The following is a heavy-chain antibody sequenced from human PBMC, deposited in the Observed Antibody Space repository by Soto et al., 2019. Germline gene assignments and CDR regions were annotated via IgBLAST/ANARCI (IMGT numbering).Heavy chain of an antibody. CDR3: ARTGGNSYGFDY. J-gene: IGHJ4*02. CDR1: GFSLSNARLG. D-gene: IGHD5-18*01. CDR2: IFPNDEK. V-gene: IGHV2-26*01. Sequence: QVTLKESGPVLVKPTETLTLTCTVSGFSLSNARLGVSWIRQPPRKALEWLAPIFPNDEKSYSTSLKTRLTVSKDTSKSQVVLTMTNMDPVDTATYYCARTGGNSYGFDYWGQGTLVTVSS.